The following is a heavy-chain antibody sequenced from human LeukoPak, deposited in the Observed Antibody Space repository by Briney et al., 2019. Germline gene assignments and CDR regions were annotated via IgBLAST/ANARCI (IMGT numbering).Heavy chain of an antibody. J-gene: IGHJ2*01. V-gene: IGHV4-34*01. CDR2: INHSGST. Sequence: PSETLSLTCAVYGGSFSDYYWSWIRQPPGKGLEWIGKINHSGSTNYNPSLKSRVTISVDTSKSQFSLKLSSVTAADTAVYYCAREYSWLARYFDLWGRGTLVTVSS. CDR1: GGSFSDYY. CDR3: AREYSWLARYFDL. D-gene: IGHD6-19*01.